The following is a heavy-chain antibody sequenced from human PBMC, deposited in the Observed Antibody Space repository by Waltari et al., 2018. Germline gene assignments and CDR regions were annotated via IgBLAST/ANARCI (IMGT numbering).Heavy chain of an antibody. CDR1: GFTFSSYA. J-gene: IGHJ4*02. Sequence: EVQLLESGGGLVQPGGSLRVSCAASGFTFSSYAMSWVRQAPGKGLEWVSSISGSGGSTYYADSVKGRFTISRDNSKNTLFLQMNSLRAEDTAVYYCARGPGEFLPIDFWGQGTLVTVSS. CDR2: ISGSGGST. V-gene: IGHV3-23*01. D-gene: IGHD7-27*01. CDR3: ARGPGEFLPIDF.